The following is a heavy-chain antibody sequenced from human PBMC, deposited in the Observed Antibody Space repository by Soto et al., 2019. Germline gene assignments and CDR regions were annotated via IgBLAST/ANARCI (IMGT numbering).Heavy chain of an antibody. D-gene: IGHD3-3*01. CDR2: ISSSSSTI. Sequence: GSLRLSCAASGFTFSSYSMNWVRQAPGKGLEWVSYISSSSSTIYYADSVKGRFTISRDNAKNSLYLQMSSLRDEDTAVYYCVGGFWSGYHNYYYYGMDVWGQGTTVTVSS. CDR1: GFTFSSYS. J-gene: IGHJ6*02. CDR3: VGGFWSGYHNYYYYGMDV. V-gene: IGHV3-48*02.